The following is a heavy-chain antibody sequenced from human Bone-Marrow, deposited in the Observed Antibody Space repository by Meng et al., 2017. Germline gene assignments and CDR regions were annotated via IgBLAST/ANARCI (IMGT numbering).Heavy chain of an antibody. Sequence: ASVKVSCKASGYSFTSYNINWVRQAPGQGLEWMGWISPYNGDTKYAEKSQGRVTMTTDTSTTTVYMELSSLRSDETAVYYCSRDRGSGWYAYWGQGTLVTVSS. J-gene: IGHJ4*02. CDR1: GYSFTSYN. D-gene: IGHD6-19*01. V-gene: IGHV1-18*01. CDR3: SRDRGSGWYAY. CDR2: ISPYNGDT.